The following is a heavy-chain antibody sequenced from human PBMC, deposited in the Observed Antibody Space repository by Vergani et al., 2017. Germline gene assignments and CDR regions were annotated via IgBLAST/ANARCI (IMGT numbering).Heavy chain of an antibody. CDR1: GFTFSSYS. Sequence: EVQLVESGGGLVQPGGSLRLSCAASGFTFSSYSMNWVRQAPGKGLEWVSYISSSSSTIYYADSVKGRFTISRDNAKNSLYLQMNSLRDEDTAVYYCARGAFVGVAGTXFDYWGQGTLVTVSS. V-gene: IGHV3-48*02. J-gene: IGHJ4*02. CDR3: ARGAFVGVAGTXFDY. D-gene: IGHD6-19*01. CDR2: ISSSSSTI.